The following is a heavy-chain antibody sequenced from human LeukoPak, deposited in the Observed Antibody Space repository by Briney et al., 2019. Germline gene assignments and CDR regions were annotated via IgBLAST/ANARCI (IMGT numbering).Heavy chain of an antibody. CDR2: IYTSGST. CDR3: AREGYCSSTSCYGLRNNWFDP. CDR1: GGSISSYY. V-gene: IGHV4-4*07. D-gene: IGHD2-2*01. Sequence: SETLSLTCTVSGGSISSYYWSWIRQPAGKGLEWIGRIYTSGSTNYNPSLKSRVTMSIDTSKKQFSLKLSSVTAADTAVYYCAREGYCSSTSCYGLRNNWFDPWGQGTLVTVSS. J-gene: IGHJ5*02.